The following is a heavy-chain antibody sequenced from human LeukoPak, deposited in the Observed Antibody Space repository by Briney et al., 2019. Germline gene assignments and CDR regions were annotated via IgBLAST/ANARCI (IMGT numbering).Heavy chain of an antibody. D-gene: IGHD2-15*01. CDR2: IYYSGST. CDR1: GGSISSYY. CDR3: ARGSEPQLYYCSGGSCSWFDP. J-gene: IGHJ5*02. V-gene: IGHV4-59*01. Sequence: SETLSLTCTVSGGSISSYYWSWIRQPPGKGLEWIGYIYYSGSTNYNPSLKSRVTISVDTSKNQSSLKLSSVTAADTAVYYCARGSEPQLYYCSGGSCSWFDPWGQGTLVTVSS.